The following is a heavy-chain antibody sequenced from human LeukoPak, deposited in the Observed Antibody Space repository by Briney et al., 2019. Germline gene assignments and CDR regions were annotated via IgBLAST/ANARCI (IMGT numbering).Heavy chain of an antibody. J-gene: IGHJ6*02. CDR1: GFTVSSNY. V-gene: IGHV3-53*04. Sequence: GGSLRLSCAASGFTVSSNYMSWVRQAPGKGLEWVSVIYSGGSTYYADSVKGRFTISRHNSKNTLYLQMNSLRAEDTAVYYCARHGVVAATDYYYYYGMDVWGQGTTVTVSS. D-gene: IGHD2-15*01. CDR2: IYSGGST. CDR3: ARHGVVAATDYYYYYGMDV.